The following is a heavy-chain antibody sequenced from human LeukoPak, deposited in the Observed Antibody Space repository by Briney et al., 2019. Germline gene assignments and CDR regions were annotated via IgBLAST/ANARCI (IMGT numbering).Heavy chain of an antibody. V-gene: IGHV4-30-4*01. CDR1: GGSISSGDYY. D-gene: IGHD3-22*01. J-gene: IGHJ4*02. CDR2: IYYSGST. Sequence: SEILSLTCTVSGGSISSGDYYWSWIRQPPGKGLEWIGYIYYSGSTYYNPSLKSRVTISVDTSKNQFSLKLSSVTAADTAVYYCAREPLPYYYDSSGYYGFVDYWGQGTLVTVSS. CDR3: AREPLPYYYDSSGYYGFVDY.